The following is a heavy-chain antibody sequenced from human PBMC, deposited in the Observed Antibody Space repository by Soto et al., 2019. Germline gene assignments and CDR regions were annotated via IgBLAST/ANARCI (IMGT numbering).Heavy chain of an antibody. Sequence: QVQLVQSGAEVKKPGASVKVSCKASGYTFTSYGISWVRQAPGQGLEWMGWISAYNGNTNYAQKLQGRVTMTTDTATSKASMELSSRRSDDTAVYYCARDLEAAAGKGGNRQYNWSDPWSQGTLVTVSS. CDR2: ISAYNGNT. CDR3: ARDLEAAAGKGGNRQYNWSDP. CDR1: GYTFTSYG. V-gene: IGHV1-18*01. J-gene: IGHJ5*02. D-gene: IGHD6-13*01.